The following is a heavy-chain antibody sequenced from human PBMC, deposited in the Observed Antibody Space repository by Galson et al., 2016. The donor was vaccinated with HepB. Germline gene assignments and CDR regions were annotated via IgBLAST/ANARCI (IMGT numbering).Heavy chain of an antibody. CDR3: AAEDAIPAAVRNYNYHGLDV. CDR1: GFMFRSSA. CDR2: IGVGSGHT. Sequence: SVKVSCKASGFMFRSSAVQWVRQDRGQRLEWIGWIGVGSGHTNYAQKFQQRVTITRDMSTSPVYVEVTSLTIEDTAVYYCAAEDAIPAAVRNYNYHGLDVWGQGTTVTVSS. D-gene: IGHD2-2*01. J-gene: IGHJ6*02. V-gene: IGHV1-58*01.